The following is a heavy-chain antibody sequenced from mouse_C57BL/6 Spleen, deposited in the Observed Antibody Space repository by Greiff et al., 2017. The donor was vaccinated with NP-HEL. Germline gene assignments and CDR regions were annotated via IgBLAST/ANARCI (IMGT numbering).Heavy chain of an antibody. J-gene: IGHJ3*01. CDR1: GYAFSSYW. D-gene: IGHD1-1*01. V-gene: IGHV1-80*01. CDR3: AREYYYGSSYEDWFAY. CDR2: IYPGDGDT. Sequence: QVQLQQSGAELVKPGASVKISCKASGYAFSSYWMNWVKQRPGKGLEWIGQIYPGDGDTNYNGKFKGKATLTADKSSSTAYMQLSSLTSEDSAVYFCAREYYYGSSYEDWFAYWGQGTLVTVSA.